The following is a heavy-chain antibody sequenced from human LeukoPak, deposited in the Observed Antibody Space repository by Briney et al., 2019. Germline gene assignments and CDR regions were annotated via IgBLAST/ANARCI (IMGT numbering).Heavy chain of an antibody. V-gene: IGHV1-69*13. D-gene: IGHD3-22*01. J-gene: IGHJ5*02. CDR1: GGTFSSYA. Sequence: ASVKVSCKASGGTFSSYAISWVRQAPGQGLEWMGGIIPIFGTANYAQKFQGRVTITADESTSTAYMELSSLRSEDTAVYYCATSGYDSSGYYLNWFDPWGQGTLVTVSS. CDR2: IIPIFGTA. CDR3: ATSGYDSSGYYLNWFDP.